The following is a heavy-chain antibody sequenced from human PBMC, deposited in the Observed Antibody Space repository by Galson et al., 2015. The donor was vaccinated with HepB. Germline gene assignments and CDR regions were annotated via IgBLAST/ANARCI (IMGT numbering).Heavy chain of an antibody. Sequence: QSGAEVKKPGESLKISCKASGYSFTIYWIGWVRQLPGKGLEWMGLIYPDESDTRYSPSFQGRVTISADRSTSTAYLQWSSLKASDTAIYYCVKQGSSGYYSGAFDRFDPWGQGTLVTVSS. CDR1: GYSFTIYW. CDR2: IYPDESDT. D-gene: IGHD3-22*01. CDR3: VKQGSSGYYSGAFDRFDP. J-gene: IGHJ5*02. V-gene: IGHV5-51*01.